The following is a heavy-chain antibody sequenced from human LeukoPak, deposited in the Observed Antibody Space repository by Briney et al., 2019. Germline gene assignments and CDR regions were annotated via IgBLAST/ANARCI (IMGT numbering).Heavy chain of an antibody. CDR3: ARDGPSRYCSSTSCSLDAFDI. CDR1: GFTFSSYS. CDR2: ISSSSSYI. J-gene: IGHJ3*02. V-gene: IGHV3-21*01. D-gene: IGHD2-2*01. Sequence: GGSLRLSRAASGFTFSSYSMNWVRQAPGKGLEWVSSISSSSSYIYYADSVKGRFTISRDNAKNSLYLQMNSLRAEDTAVYYCARDGPSRYCSSTSCSLDAFDIWGQGTMVTVSS.